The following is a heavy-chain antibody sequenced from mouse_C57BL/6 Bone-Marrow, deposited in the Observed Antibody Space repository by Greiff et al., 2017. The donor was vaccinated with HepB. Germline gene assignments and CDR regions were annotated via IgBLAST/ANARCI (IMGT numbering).Heavy chain of an antibody. J-gene: IGHJ2*01. V-gene: IGHV1-81*01. Sequence: VKLMESGAELARPGASVKLSCKASGYTFTSYGISWVKQRTGQGLEWIGEIYPRSGNTYYNEKFKGKATLTADKSSSTAYMELRSLTSEDSAVYFCARRLDYYGSSLYYFDYWGQGTTLTVSS. CDR1: GYTFTSYG. CDR2: IYPRSGNT. D-gene: IGHD1-1*01. CDR3: ARRLDYYGSSLYYFDY.